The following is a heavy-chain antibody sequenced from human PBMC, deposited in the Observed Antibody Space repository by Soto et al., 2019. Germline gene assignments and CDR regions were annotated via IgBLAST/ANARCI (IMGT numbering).Heavy chain of an antibody. V-gene: IGHV3-53*04. CDR3: ARVALDGYYYYYYMDV. CDR2: IYSGGST. CDR1: GFTVSSNY. Sequence: EVQLVESGGGLVQPGGSLRLSCAASGFTVSSNYMSWVRQAPGKGLEWVSVIYSGGSTYYADSVKGRFTISRHNSKNTLYLQMNSLRAEDTAVYYCARVALDGYYYYYYMDVWGKGTTVTVSS. J-gene: IGHJ6*03. D-gene: IGHD3-3*01.